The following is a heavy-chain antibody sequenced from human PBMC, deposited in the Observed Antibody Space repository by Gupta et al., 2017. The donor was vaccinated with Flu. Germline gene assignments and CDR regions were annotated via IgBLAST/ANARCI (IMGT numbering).Heavy chain of an antibody. CDR2: GGSKHSSHTT. D-gene: IGHD1-26*01. Sequence: EVHLVESGGGLVQPGGSLRLSCAAPGFTFSDDGIDRVRQAPGMGLEWLGRGGSKHSSHTTEYAASVKGRFTISRDATKNSLYLQMNSLKTEDTAVYYCARDYWGSYEYWGQGTLVTVSS. CDR1: GFTFSDDG. V-gene: IGHV3-72*01. J-gene: IGHJ4*02. CDR3: ARDYWGSYEY.